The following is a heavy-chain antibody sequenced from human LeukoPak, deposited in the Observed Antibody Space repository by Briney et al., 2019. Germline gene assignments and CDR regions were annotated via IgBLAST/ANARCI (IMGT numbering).Heavy chain of an antibody. J-gene: IGHJ3*02. CDR3: ARGITVPTGNAFDI. Sequence: GASVKVSCKPSGGTFSRSAINWVRQAPGHGREWMGRIIPIIAVANYAQKFQARVTITADKSTSTAYMELRSLRSEDTAVYYCARGITVPTGNAFDIWGKGTWSPSLQ. CDR2: IIPIIAVA. D-gene: IGHD3-16*01. CDR1: GGTFSRSA. V-gene: IGHV1-69*04.